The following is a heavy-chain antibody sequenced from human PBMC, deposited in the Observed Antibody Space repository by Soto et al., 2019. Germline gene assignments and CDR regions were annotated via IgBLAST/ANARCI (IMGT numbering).Heavy chain of an antibody. D-gene: IGHD2-2*01. Sequence: QVQLVQSGAEVKKPGSSVKVSCKASGGTFSSYAISWVRQAPGQGLEWMGGIIPIFGTANYAQKFQGRVTINPDESTSTAKREASSRRFEDTARDYCARASSDPYNGFDPWGQGTLVTVSS. CDR1: GGTFSSYA. J-gene: IGHJ5*02. CDR2: IIPIFGTA. CDR3: ARASSDPYNGFDP. V-gene: IGHV1-69*05.